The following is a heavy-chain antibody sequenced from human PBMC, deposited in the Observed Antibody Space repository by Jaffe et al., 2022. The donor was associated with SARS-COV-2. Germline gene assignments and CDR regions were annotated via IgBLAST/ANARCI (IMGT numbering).Heavy chain of an antibody. Sequence: EVQVVESGGGLVQPGGSLGLSCAVSGFTISNLWMSWVRQAPGMGLEWVANIRPDGSDPLYVDSVKGRFTISRDNAKNSLYLQMNSLRAEDTAVYYCATPVRGAWSLGPSRGQGTLVTVSS. CDR2: IRPDGSDP. J-gene: IGHJ4*02. CDR1: GFTISNLW. V-gene: IGHV3-7*01. CDR3: ATPVRGAWSLGPS.